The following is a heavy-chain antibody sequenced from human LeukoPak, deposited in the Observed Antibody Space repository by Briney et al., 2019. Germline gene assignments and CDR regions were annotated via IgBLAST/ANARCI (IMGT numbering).Heavy chain of an antibody. V-gene: IGHV3-21*01. CDR3: ARDGPQAVPGFNGH. CDR1: GFTFSTYG. D-gene: IGHD2-8*01. CDR2: ISSRSVYM. Sequence: GGSLRLSCAASGFTFSTYGVNWVRQAPGKGLEWVSYISSRSVYMYYADSVKDRFTIARDDATNSLYLQMNNLRGDDTALYFCARDGPQAVPGFNGHWGQGILVTVSS. J-gene: IGHJ4*02.